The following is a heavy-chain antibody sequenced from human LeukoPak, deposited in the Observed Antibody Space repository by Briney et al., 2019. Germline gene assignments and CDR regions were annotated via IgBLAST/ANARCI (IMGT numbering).Heavy chain of an antibody. D-gene: IGHD3-22*01. CDR2: IYPGDSDT. CDR3: ARHGSPYYGSSGYYYEFDY. V-gene: IGHV5-51*01. Sequence: GESLKISCKGSGYSFTSYWIGWVRQMPGKGLEWMGSIYPGDSDTRYSPSFQGQVTISADKSISTAYLQWSSLKASDTAMYYCARHGSPYYGSSGYYYEFDYWGQGTLVTVSS. CDR1: GYSFTSYW. J-gene: IGHJ4*02.